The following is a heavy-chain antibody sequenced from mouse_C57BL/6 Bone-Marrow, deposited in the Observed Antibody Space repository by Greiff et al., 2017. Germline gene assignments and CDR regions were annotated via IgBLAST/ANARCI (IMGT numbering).Heavy chain of an antibody. Sequence: VQLQQSGAELVKPGASVKMSCKASGYTFTSYWITWVKQRPGQGLEWIGDIYPGSGSTNYNEKFKSKDTLTVDTSSSTAYMQLSSLTSEDSAVYYCARKGAMRYYFDYWGQGTTLTVSS. D-gene: IGHD2-3*01. V-gene: IGHV1-55*01. J-gene: IGHJ2*01. CDR3: ARKGAMRYYFDY. CDR2: IYPGSGST. CDR1: GYTFTSYW.